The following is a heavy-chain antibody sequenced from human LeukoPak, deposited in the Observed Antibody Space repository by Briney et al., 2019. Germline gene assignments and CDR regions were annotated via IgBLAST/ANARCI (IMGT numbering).Heavy chain of an antibody. Sequence: ASVKVSCKASGGTFSSYAISWVRQAPGQGLEWMGGIIPIFGTANYAQKFQGRVTITADKSTSTAYMELSSLRSEDTAVYYCATGYYYDSSGYSGYFDYWGQGTLVTVSS. J-gene: IGHJ4*02. CDR1: GGTFSSYA. CDR2: IIPIFGTA. D-gene: IGHD3-22*01. V-gene: IGHV1-69*06. CDR3: ATGYYYDSSGYSGYFDY.